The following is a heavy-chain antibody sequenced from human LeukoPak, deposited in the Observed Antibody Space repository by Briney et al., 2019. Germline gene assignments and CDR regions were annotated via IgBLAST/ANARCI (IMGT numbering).Heavy chain of an antibody. D-gene: IGHD3-10*01. CDR3: ARDGVTMVRGVISPLGY. J-gene: IGHJ4*02. Sequence: GGPLRLSCAASGFTFSSYSMNWVRQAPGKGLEWVSSISSSSSYIYYADSVKGRFTISRDNAKNPLYLQMNSLRAEDTAVYYCARDGVTMVRGVISPLGYWGQGTLVTVSS. CDR1: GFTFSSYS. V-gene: IGHV3-21*01. CDR2: ISSSSSYI.